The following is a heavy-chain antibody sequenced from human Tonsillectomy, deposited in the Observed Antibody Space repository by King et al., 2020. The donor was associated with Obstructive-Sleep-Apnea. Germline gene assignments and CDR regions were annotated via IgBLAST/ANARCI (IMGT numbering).Heavy chain of an antibody. CDR3: AREGYSSSWYRS. CDR1: GFTVSTNY. J-gene: IGHJ1*01. V-gene: IGHV3-66*01. CDR2: IYSGGST. D-gene: IGHD6-13*01. Sequence: VQLVESGGGLVQPGGSLRLSCAASGFTVSTNYMSWVRQAPGKGLEWISVIYSGGSTYYADSVKGRFTISRDNSKNTLYLQMNSLSAEDTAVYYCAREGYSSSWYRSWGQGTLVTVSS.